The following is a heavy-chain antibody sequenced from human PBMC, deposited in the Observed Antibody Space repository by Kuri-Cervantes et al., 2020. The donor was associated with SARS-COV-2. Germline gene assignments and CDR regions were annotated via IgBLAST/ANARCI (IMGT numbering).Heavy chain of an antibody. CDR3: AREPYSSSWYYFDY. CDR2: ISYDGSNK. J-gene: IGHJ4*02. D-gene: IGHD6-13*01. V-gene: IGHV3-30*03. Sequence: GGSLRLSCAASGFTFSSYGMHWVRQAPGKGLEWVAVISYDGSNKYYADSVKGRFTISRDNSKNTLYLQMNSLRAEDTAVYYCAREPYSSSWYYFDYWGQGTLVTGSS. CDR1: GFTFSSYG.